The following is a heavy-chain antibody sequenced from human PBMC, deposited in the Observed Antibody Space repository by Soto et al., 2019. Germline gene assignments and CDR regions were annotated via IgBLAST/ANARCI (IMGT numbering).Heavy chain of an antibody. J-gene: IGHJ4*02. Sequence: CTVSGGSISSYYWSWIRQPPGKGLEWIGYIYNSGSTNYNPSLKSRVTISVDTSKNQFSLKLSSVTAADTAVYYCAYGDSRGPFDSWGQGTLVTVSS. CDR1: GGSISSYY. CDR2: IYNSGST. V-gene: IGHV4-59*01. D-gene: IGHD4-17*01. CDR3: AYGDSRGPFDS.